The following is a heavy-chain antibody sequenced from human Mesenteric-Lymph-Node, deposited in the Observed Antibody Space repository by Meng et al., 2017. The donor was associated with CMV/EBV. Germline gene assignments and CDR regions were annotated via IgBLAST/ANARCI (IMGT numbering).Heavy chain of an antibody. D-gene: IGHD2-2*01. CDR3: ARYCSSTSCHYYGMDV. Sequence: GESLKISCTASGFTFSSYSMNWVRQAPGKGLEWVSSISSSSSYIYYADSVKGRFTISRDNAKNSLYLQMNSLRAEDTAVYYCARYCSSTSCHYYGMDVWGQGTTVTVSS. J-gene: IGHJ6*02. CDR1: GFTFSSYS. V-gene: IGHV3-21*01. CDR2: ISSSSSYI.